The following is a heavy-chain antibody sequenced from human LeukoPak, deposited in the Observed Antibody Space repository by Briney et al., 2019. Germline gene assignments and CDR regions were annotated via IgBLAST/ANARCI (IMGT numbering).Heavy chain of an antibody. CDR2: INPNSGGT. J-gene: IGHJ5*02. V-gene: IGHV1-2*02. CDR1: GYTFTGYH. D-gene: IGHD2-2*01. CDR3: AKEVVAVPAAGNNWFDP. Sequence: ASVKVSCKASGYTFTGYHMHWVRQAPGQGLEWMGWINPNSGGTNYAQKFQGRVTMTRDTSISTAYMELSRLRSDDTAVYYCAKEVVAVPAAGNNWFDPWGQGTLVTVSS.